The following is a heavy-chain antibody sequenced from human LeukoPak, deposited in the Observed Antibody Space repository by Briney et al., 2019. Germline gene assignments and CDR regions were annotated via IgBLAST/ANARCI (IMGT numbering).Heavy chain of an antibody. J-gene: IGHJ4*02. V-gene: IGHV3-7*01. D-gene: IGHD6-19*01. CDR1: GFNFNNYW. Sequence: GGSLRLSCAASGFNFNNYWMSWLRQAPGKGLEWVANIKDDGSEEYYVDSVRGRFTIVRDNAYNSLYLQMNSLRAEDTAVYYCARQVAGIVSWGQGTLVTVSS. CDR3: ARQVAGIVS. CDR2: IKDDGSEE.